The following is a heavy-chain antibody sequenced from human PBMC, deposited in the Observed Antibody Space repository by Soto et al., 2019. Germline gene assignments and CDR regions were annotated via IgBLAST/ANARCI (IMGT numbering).Heavy chain of an antibody. Sequence: SETLSLTCTGSGGSISSYYWSWIRQPPGKGLEWIGYIYYSGSTNYNPSLKSRVTISVDTSKNQFSLKLSSVTAADTAVYYCAAMGYYYGSGSPNYYYGMDVWGQGTTVT. CDR2: IYYSGST. CDR1: GGSISSYY. V-gene: IGHV4-59*01. CDR3: AAMGYYYGSGSPNYYYGMDV. D-gene: IGHD3-10*01. J-gene: IGHJ6*02.